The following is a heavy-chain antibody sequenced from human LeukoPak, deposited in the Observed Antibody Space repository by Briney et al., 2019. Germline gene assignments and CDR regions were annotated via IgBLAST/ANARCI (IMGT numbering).Heavy chain of an antibody. CDR3: ARYGGNAHDY. CDR1: GGSMSSGDNY. CDR2: IYYSGTT. J-gene: IGHJ4*02. Sequence: SQTLSLTCTVSGGSMSSGDNYWRWIRQHPGKGLEWIGHIYYSGTTYYNPSLKSRVSISVDTSKNQFSLRLSSVTAADTAVYYCARYGGNAHDYWGQGTLVTVSS. D-gene: IGHD4/OR15-4a*01. V-gene: IGHV4-31*03.